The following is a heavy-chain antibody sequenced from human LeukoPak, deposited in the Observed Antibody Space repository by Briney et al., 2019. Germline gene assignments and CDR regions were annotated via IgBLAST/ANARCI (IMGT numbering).Heavy chain of an antibody. J-gene: IGHJ4*02. CDR2: IYYSGST. Sequence: SETLSLNCTVSGGSISSSSYYWGWLRQPPGKGLEWIGSIYYSGSTYYNPSLKSRVTISVDTSKNQFSLKLSSVTAADTAVYYCARGNVAAYYFDNWGQGTLVTVSS. CDR1: GGSISSSSYY. D-gene: IGHD6-25*01. CDR3: ARGNVAAYYFDN. V-gene: IGHV4-39*01.